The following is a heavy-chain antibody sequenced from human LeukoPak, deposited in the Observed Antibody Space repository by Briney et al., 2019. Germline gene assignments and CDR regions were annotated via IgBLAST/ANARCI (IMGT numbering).Heavy chain of an antibody. V-gene: IGHV4-59*08. CDR3: AGTVPTYYYDSSGYSPPGWFDP. CDR1: GGSISSYY. CDR2: IYYSGST. Sequence: SETLSLTCTVSGGSISSYYWSWIRQPPGKGLEWIGYIYYSGSTNYNPSLKSRVTVSVDTSKNQFSLKLSSVTAADTDVYYCAGTVPTYYYDSSGYSPPGWFDPWGQGTLVTVSS. D-gene: IGHD3-22*01. J-gene: IGHJ5*02.